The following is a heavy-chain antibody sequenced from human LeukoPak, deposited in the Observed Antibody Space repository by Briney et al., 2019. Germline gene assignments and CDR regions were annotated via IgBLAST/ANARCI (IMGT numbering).Heavy chain of an antibody. J-gene: IGHJ4*02. D-gene: IGHD3-3*01. Sequence: GGSLRLSCAASGFTFSSYAMSWVRQAPGKGLEWVSAISGSGGSTYYADSVKGRFTFSRDNSKNTLYLQMNSLRAEDTAVYYCAKDSRYTTYDFWSGYTIDYWGQGTLVTVSS. V-gene: IGHV3-23*01. CDR1: GFTFSSYA. CDR2: ISGSGGST. CDR3: AKDSRYTTYDFWSGYTIDY.